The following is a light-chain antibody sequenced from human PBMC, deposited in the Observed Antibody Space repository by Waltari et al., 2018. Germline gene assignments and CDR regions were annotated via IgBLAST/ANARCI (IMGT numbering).Light chain of an antibody. J-gene: IGKJ1*01. CDR2: DIS. Sequence: EIVLTQSPGTLSLSLGDRATLSCRASQSIGRSVVWYQQRPGQAPRLLIYDISRRATGIPDRFRGIGYGTDFSLTISRLEPEEFAVYYCQKYERLPATFGQGTTVEIK. V-gene: IGKV3-20*01. CDR3: QKYERLPAT. CDR1: QSIGRS.